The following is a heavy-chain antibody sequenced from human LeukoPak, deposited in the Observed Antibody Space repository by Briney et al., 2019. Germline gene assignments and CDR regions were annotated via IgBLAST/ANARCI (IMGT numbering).Heavy chain of an antibody. D-gene: IGHD2-21*02. J-gene: IGHJ4*02. CDR1: GFTFSSYG. V-gene: IGHV3-74*01. Sequence: GGTLRLSCAASGFTFSSYGMSWVRQAPGKGLVWVSRINSDGSSTSYADSVKGRFTISRDNAKNTLYLQMNSLRAEDTAVYYCARGHIVVLTAPDYWGQGTLVTVSS. CDR3: ARGHIVVLTAPDY. CDR2: INSDGSST.